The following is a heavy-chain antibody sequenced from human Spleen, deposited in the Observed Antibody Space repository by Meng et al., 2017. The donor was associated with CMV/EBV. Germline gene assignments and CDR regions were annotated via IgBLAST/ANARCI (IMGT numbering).Heavy chain of an antibody. CDR2: ISTRSSYT. CDR1: SSYH. V-gene: IGHV3-21*01. Sequence: SSYHMNWGRQAPGKGLEWVSFISTRSSYTYYGDSVKGRFTISRDNSKNTLFLQMNSLRAEDTAVYYCAKEHYYDSSGYIIPLIDYWGQGTLVTVSS. CDR3: AKEHYYDSSGYIIPLIDY. D-gene: IGHD3-22*01. J-gene: IGHJ4*02.